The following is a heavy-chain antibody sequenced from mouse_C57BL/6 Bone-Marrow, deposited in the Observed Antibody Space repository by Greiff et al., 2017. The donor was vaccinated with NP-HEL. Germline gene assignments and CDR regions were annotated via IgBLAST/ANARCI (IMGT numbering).Heavy chain of an antibody. J-gene: IGHJ1*03. D-gene: IGHD2-1*01. CDR1: GYTFTSYW. CDR2: IHPNSGST. Sequence: VKLMESGAELVKPGASVKLSCKASGYTFTSYWMHWVKQRPGQGLEWIGMIHPNSGSTNYNEKFKSKATLTVDKSSSTAYMQLSSLTSEDSAVYYCALYGNYWYFDVWGTGTTVTVSS. CDR3: ALYGNYWYFDV. V-gene: IGHV1-64*01.